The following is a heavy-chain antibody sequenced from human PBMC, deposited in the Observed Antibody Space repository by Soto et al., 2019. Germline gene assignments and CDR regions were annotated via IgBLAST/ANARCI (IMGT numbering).Heavy chain of an antibody. CDR2: ILYDGNNK. D-gene: IGHD6-19*01. Sequence: QVQLVESGGGVVQPGRSLRLSCAASGFIFSSYSMHWVRQAPGKGLEWVAVILYDGNNKYYADSVKGRFTISIDNFKNTLYLQMNSLRAEDTAVYYCARDGNRSPTLGRVSAVANLVDSYFDLWGRGTLVTVSS. V-gene: IGHV3-30-3*01. CDR3: ARDGNRSPTLGRVSAVANLVDSYFDL. CDR1: GFIFSSYS. J-gene: IGHJ2*01.